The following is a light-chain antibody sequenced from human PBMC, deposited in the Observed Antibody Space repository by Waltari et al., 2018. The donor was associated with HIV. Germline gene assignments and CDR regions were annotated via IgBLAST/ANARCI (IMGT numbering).Light chain of an antibody. Sequence: QSALTQPPSASGSPGQSVTISCTGTSSDVGRYDYVSWYQQHPGKAPKLLIYEVNKRPSGVPERFSGSKSGNTASLTVSGLQAEDGAEYYCTSYAGINPVAFGGGTNLTVL. CDR3: TSYAGINPVA. J-gene: IGLJ2*01. V-gene: IGLV2-8*01. CDR2: EVN. CDR1: SSDVGRYDY.